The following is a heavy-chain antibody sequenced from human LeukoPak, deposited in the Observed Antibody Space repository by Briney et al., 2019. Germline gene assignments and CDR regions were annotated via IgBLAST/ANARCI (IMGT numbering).Heavy chain of an antibody. Sequence: ASVKVSCKASGYTFTGYYMHWVRQAPGQGLEWMGWINPNSGGTNCAQKFQGRVTMTRDTSISTAYMELSRLRSDDTAAYYCASSGRRWKTYYFDYWGQGTLVTVSS. CDR1: GYTFTGYY. V-gene: IGHV1-2*02. CDR3: ASSGRRWKTYYFDY. CDR2: INPNSGGT. D-gene: IGHD3-10*01. J-gene: IGHJ4*02.